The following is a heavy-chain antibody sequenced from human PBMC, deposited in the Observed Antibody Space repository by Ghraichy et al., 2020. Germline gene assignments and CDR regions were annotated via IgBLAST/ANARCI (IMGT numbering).Heavy chain of an antibody. J-gene: IGHJ4*02. CDR1: GGSFSGYY. D-gene: IGHD2-21*01. CDR2: IKDRGST. CDR3: ANTPWTSLWF. V-gene: IGHV4-34*01. Sequence: SETLSLTCAVYGGSFSGYYWSWIRQPPGKGLEWIGEIKDRGSTNYNPSLKSRVIMSVDTSKSQFSLKLTSVTAADTAVYYCANTPWTSLWFWAQGTLVTVSS.